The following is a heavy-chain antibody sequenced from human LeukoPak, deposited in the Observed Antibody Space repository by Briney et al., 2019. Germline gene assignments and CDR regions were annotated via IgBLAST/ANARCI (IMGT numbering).Heavy chain of an antibody. V-gene: IGHV3-23*01. CDR3: ANQGFSVTPAY. CDR1: GFTFSSYA. Sequence: WGSLRLSCAASGFTFSSYAMSWVRQAPGKGLEWVSAISGSGGSTYYADSVKGRFTISRDNSKNTLYLQMNSLRAEDTAVYYCANQGFSVTPAYWGQGTLVTVSS. CDR2: ISGSGGST. D-gene: IGHD4-11*01. J-gene: IGHJ4*02.